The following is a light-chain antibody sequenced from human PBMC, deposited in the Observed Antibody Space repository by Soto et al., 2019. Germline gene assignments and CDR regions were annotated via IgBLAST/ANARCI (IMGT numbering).Light chain of an antibody. CDR3: SSYAGSSNV. CDR1: NSNLGAGYD. J-gene: IGLJ1*01. V-gene: IGLV1-40*01. Sequence: QPVLTQPPSVSGAPGQRVTISCTGNNSNLGAGYDVHWYQQLPGAAPKLVIFGNRNRPSGVPERFSGSKSGNTASLTVSGLQAEDEADYYCSSYAGSSNVFGTGTKLTVL. CDR2: GNR.